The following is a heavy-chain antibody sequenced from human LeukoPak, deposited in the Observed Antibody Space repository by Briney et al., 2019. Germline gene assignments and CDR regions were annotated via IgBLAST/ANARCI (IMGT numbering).Heavy chain of an antibody. D-gene: IGHD2-2*01. V-gene: IGHV1-69*06. J-gene: IGHJ6*04. CDR2: IIPIFGTA. Sequence: ASVKVSCKASGGTFSSCAISWVRQAPGQGLEWMGGIIPIFGTANYAQKFQGRVTITADKSTSTAYMELSSLRSEDTAVYYCARGLCGPADGMDVWGKGTTVTVSS. CDR3: ARGLCGPADGMDV. CDR1: GGTFSSCA.